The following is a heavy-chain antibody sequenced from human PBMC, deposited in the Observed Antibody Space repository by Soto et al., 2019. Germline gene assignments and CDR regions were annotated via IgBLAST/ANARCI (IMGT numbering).Heavy chain of an antibody. CDR2: VYHSGST. D-gene: IGHD2-15*01. CDR1: GASISSYY. V-gene: IGHV4-59*01. Sequence: SETLSLTCTVSGASISSYYWSWIRQPPGKGLEWIGYVYHSGSTNHNPSLESRVTISTGTSKKQLSLRLSSVTAADTAVYYCARVRGYCNSGTCYANYWGQGTLVTVSS. CDR3: ARVRGYCNSGTCYANY. J-gene: IGHJ4*02.